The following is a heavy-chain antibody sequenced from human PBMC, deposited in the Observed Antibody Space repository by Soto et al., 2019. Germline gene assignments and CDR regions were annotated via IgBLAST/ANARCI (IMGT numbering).Heavy chain of an antibody. Sequence: ASVKVSCKASGYTFTSYYMHWVRQAPGQGLEWMGIINPSGGSTSYAQKFQGRVTMTRDTSTSTVYMELSSLRSEDTAVYYCARVESGLGQYYYYGMDVWGQGTTVTVSS. CDR3: ARVESGLGQYYYYGMDV. CDR1: GYTFTSYY. J-gene: IGHJ6*02. CDR2: INPSGGST. V-gene: IGHV1-46*01.